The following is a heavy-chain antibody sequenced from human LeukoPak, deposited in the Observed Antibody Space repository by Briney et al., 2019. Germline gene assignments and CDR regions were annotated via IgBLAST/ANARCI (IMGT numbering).Heavy chain of an antibody. CDR2: INPNSGGT. D-gene: IGHD3-16*01. V-gene: IGHV1-2*02. CDR3: ARDSVFRDYVWGNKGLGY. Sequence: ASVTASCTPSVYTFTAYYMHWVRQAPGQGLEWMGWINPNSGGTNYAQKFQGRVTMTRDTSISTAYMGLSRLRSEDTAVYYCARDSVFRDYVWGNKGLGYWGQGTLVTVSS. J-gene: IGHJ4*02. CDR1: VYTFTAYY.